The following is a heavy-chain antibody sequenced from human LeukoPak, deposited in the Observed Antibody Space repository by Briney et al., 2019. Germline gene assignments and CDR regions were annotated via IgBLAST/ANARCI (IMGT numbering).Heavy chain of an antibody. CDR3: ARSMVRGVIRFYFDY. D-gene: IGHD3-10*01. CDR2: IYYSGST. V-gene: IGHV4-30-4*01. CDR1: GGSISSGDYY. Sequence: SETLSLTCTVSGGSISSGDYYWSWIRQPPGKGLEWIGYIYYSGSTYYNPSLKSRVTISVDTSKNQFSLKLSSVTAADTAVYYCARSMVRGVIRFYFDYWGQGTLVTVSS. J-gene: IGHJ4*02.